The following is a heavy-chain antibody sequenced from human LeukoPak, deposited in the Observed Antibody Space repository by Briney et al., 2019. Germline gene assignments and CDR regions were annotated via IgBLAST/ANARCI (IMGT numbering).Heavy chain of an antibody. CDR3: AKDIGRYFDSNWFDP. V-gene: IGHV3-9*01. D-gene: IGHD3-9*01. CDR2: ISWNSGSI. J-gene: IGHJ5*02. CDR1: GFTFDDYA. Sequence: GGSLRLSCAASGFTFDDYAMHWVRQAPGKGLEWVSGISWNSGSIGYADSVKGRFTISRDNAKNSLYLQMNSLRAEDTALYYCAKDIGRYFDSNWFDPWGQGTLVTVSS.